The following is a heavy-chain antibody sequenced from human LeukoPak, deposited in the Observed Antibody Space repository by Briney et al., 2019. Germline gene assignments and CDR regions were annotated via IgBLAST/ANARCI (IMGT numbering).Heavy chain of an antibody. CDR1: GFTFRSYA. J-gene: IGHJ4*02. D-gene: IGHD4-23*01. CDR3: AKERDATGISFPLDY. V-gene: IGHV3-23*01. Sequence: GGSLRLSCAASGFTFRSYAMTWVRQAPGKGLEWVSSISISGGSTYYADSVKGRFTISRDNARNTLYLQMNSLRAEDTAVYYCAKERDATGISFPLDYWGQGTLVTVSP. CDR2: ISISGGST.